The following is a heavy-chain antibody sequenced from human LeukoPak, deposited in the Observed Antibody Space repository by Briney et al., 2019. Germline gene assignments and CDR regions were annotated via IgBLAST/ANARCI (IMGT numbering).Heavy chain of an antibody. V-gene: IGHV4-30-4*01. CDR3: ARDGRTWVV. CDR1: SGSISSGDYY. CDR2: ISYSGGT. D-gene: IGHD2-15*01. Sequence: SQTLSLTCTVSSGSISSGDYYWSWIRQPPGKGLEWIGYISYSGGTYYNPSLKSRVTISADTSKNQFSLKLSSVTAADTAVYYCARDGRTWVVWGKGTTVTVSS. J-gene: IGHJ6*04.